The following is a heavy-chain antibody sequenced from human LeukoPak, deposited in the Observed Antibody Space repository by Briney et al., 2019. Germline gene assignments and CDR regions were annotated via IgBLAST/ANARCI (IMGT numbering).Heavy chain of an antibody. CDR3: ARRAEAAAGTGGWFDP. J-gene: IGHJ5*02. CDR2: IYPGDPDT. Sequence: GESLKISCKGSGYSFTSYWIGWVRQMPGKGLEWMGIIYPGDPDTRYSPSFQGQVTISADKSISTAYLQWSSLKASDTAMYYCARRAEAAAGTGGWFDPWGQGTLVTVSS. CDR1: GYSFTSYW. V-gene: IGHV5-51*01. D-gene: IGHD6-13*01.